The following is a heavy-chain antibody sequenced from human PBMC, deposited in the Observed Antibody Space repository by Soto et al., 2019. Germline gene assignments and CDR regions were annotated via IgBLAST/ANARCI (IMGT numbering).Heavy chain of an antibody. CDR3: ASSYYDSSGYYAYYYYGMDV. D-gene: IGHD3-22*01. Sequence: ASVKVSCKASGYTFTSYDMHWVRQAPGQRLEWMGWINAGNGNTKYSQKFQGRVTITADESTSTAYMELSSLRSEDTAVYYCASSYYDSSGYYAYYYYGMDVWGQGTTVTVSS. CDR2: INAGNGNT. CDR1: GYTFTSYD. V-gene: IGHV1-3*01. J-gene: IGHJ6*02.